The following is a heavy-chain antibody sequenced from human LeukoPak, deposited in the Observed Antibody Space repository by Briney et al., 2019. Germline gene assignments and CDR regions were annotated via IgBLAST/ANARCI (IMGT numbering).Heavy chain of an antibody. V-gene: IGHV3-23*01. Sequence: GGSLRLCCAASGFTFSTYAMSWVRQAPGRGLGWVSTISGSGANTYSAESVRGRFTISRDNSKNTLYLHMNSLRAEDTAVYYCAKERAGYNNPYYFDYWGQGTLVTVSS. D-gene: IGHD3-9*01. CDR2: ISGSGANT. J-gene: IGHJ4*02. CDR3: AKERAGYNNPYYFDY. CDR1: GFTFSTYA.